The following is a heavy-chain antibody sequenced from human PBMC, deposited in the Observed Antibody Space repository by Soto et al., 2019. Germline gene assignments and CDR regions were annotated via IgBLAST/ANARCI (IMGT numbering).Heavy chain of an antibody. J-gene: IGHJ4*02. CDR2: IYYSGST. Sequence: PSETLSLTCTVSGGSISSYYWSWIRQPPWKGLEWIGYIYYSGSTNYNPSLKSRVTISVDTSKNQFSLKLSSVTAADTAVYYCARVLSGTTDYWGQGTLVTVYS. D-gene: IGHD1-7*01. V-gene: IGHV4-59*01. CDR1: GGSISSYY. CDR3: ARVLSGTTDY.